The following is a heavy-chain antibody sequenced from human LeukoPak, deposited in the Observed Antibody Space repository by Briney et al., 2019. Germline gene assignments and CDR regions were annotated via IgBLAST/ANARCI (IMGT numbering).Heavy chain of an antibody. Sequence: PGGSLRLSCAASGFTFDDYAMHWVRQAPGKGLEWVSGISWNSGSIGYADSVKGRFTISRDNAKNSLYLQMNSLRAEDMALYYCAKDKDSGSYSGFYYIDYWGQGTLVTVSS. V-gene: IGHV3-9*03. CDR2: ISWNSGSI. CDR1: GFTFDDYA. D-gene: IGHD1-26*01. CDR3: AKDKDSGSYSGFYYIDY. J-gene: IGHJ4*02.